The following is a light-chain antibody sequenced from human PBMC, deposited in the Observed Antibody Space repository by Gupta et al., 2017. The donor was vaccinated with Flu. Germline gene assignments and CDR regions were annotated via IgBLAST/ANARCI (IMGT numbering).Light chain of an antibody. CDR2: KDT. CDR3: YSGTDNNPV. V-gene: IGLV3-27*01. J-gene: IGLJ3*02. CDR1: VLSKKY. Sequence: SALTQPSSVSVSLGQTASITCSAVVLSKKYARWFQQKPGQAPVLFIYKDTQRPPGIPERFSGSSSGTTVILTISGAQSDDEADYFCYSGTDNNPVFGGGTKLSVL.